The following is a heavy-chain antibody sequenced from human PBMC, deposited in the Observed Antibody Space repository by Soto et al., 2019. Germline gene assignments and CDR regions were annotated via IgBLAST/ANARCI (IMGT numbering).Heavy chain of an antibody. D-gene: IGHD5-12*01. V-gene: IGHV1-2*04. CDR1: GYTFTSYY. J-gene: IGHJ6*02. Sequence: VKVSCKASGYTFTSYYMHWVRQAPGQGLEWMGWINPNSGGTNYAQKFQGWVTMTRDTSISTAYMELSRLRSDDTAVYYCARVRIVATINVSYYYYGMDVWGQGTTVTVSS. CDR2: INPNSGGT. CDR3: ARVRIVATINVSYYYYGMDV.